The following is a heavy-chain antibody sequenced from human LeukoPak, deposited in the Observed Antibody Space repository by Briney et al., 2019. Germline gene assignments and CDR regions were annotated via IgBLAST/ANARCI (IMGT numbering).Heavy chain of an antibody. Sequence: ASVKVSCKASGYTFTGYYMHWVRQATGQGLEWMGWMNPNSGNTGYAQKFQGRVTITRNTSISTAYMELSSLRSEDTAVYYCARGLRIIAAAGRVGQYWFDPWGQGTLVTVSS. V-gene: IGHV1-8*03. CDR3: ARGLRIIAAAGRVGQYWFDP. CDR2: MNPNSGNT. CDR1: GYTFTGYY. J-gene: IGHJ5*02. D-gene: IGHD6-13*01.